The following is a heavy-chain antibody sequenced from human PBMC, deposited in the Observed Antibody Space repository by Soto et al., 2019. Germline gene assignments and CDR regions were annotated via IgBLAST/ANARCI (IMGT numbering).Heavy chain of an antibody. D-gene: IGHD3-9*01. CDR2: ISPKNGNT. V-gene: IGHV1-18*04. Sequence: ASVKVSCKASGYSFSTYDISWLRQAPGQGPEWMGRISPKNGNTNYAQSFQDRVTMTADTSSSTACMELRGLRSDDTANYYCATSYDTGFDPWGQGTLVTVSS. CDR1: GYSFSTYD. CDR3: ATSYDTGFDP. J-gene: IGHJ5*02.